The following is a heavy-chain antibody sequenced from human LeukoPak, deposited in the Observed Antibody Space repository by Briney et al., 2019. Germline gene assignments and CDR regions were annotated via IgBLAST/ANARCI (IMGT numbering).Heavy chain of an antibody. CDR1: GYTFTDYD. V-gene: IGHV1-2*02. D-gene: IGHD4-17*01. CDR3: ATDYGDYESGY. CDR2: INPNSGGQ. Sequence: ASVKVSCKPSGYTFTDYDMHWVRQAPGQGLEWMGWINPNSGGQDYAQKFQGRVTMTRDTSISTAYMELSRLRSDDTAVYYCATDYGDYESGYWGQGTLVTVSS. J-gene: IGHJ4*02.